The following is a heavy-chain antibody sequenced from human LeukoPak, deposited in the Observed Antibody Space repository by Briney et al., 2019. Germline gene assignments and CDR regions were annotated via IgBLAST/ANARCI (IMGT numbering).Heavy chain of an antibody. Sequence: PSETLSLTCTVSGGSISSYYWSWIRQPAGKGLEWIGRIYTSGSTNYNPSLKSRVTMSVDTSKNQFSLKLSSVTAADTAVYYCARGTSLRWHYYYYYMDVWGKGTTVTISS. J-gene: IGHJ6*03. D-gene: IGHD4-23*01. CDR3: ARGTSLRWHYYYYYMDV. V-gene: IGHV4-4*07. CDR1: GGSISSYY. CDR2: IYTSGST.